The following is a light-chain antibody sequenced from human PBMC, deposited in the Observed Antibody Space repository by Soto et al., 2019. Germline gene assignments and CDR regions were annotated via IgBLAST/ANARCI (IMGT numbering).Light chain of an antibody. CDR3: QKYNSAPRT. J-gene: IGKJ1*01. CDR2: AAS. Sequence: DIQMTQSPSSLSASVGDRVTITCSASQGISIYLAWYQQKPGKVPKLLIYAASTLQSGVPSRFSGSGSGTDFTLTISSLQPEDVATYYCQKYNSAPRTFGQGTKVEIK. V-gene: IGKV1-27*01. CDR1: QGISIY.